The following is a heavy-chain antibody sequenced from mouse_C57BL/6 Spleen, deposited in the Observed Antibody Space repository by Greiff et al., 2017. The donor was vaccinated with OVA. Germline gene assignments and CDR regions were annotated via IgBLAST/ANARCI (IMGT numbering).Heavy chain of an antibody. CDR2: ISSGSSTI. J-gene: IGHJ1*03. V-gene: IGHV5-17*01. CDR3: ARISTWYFDV. CDR1: GFTFSDYG. Sequence: DVQLVESGGGLVKPGGSLKLSCAASGFTFSDYGMHWVRQAPEKGLEWVAYISSGSSTIYYADTVKGRFTISRDNAKNTLFLQMTSLRSEDTAMYYCARISTWYFDVWGTGTTVTVSS. D-gene: IGHD5-1*01.